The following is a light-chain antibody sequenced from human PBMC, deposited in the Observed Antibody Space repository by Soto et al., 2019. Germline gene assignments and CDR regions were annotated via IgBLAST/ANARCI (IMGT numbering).Light chain of an antibody. CDR1: SSDVGGYNY. V-gene: IGLV2-14*01. CDR3: SSYTSTRTYV. Sequence: QSALTQPASESGCPGQSIAISCTGTSSDVGGYNYVSWYQQHPCKAPVLMIYDVSIRPSGVTNRFSGSKSGNTASLTISGLQAEYEADYYCSSYTSTRTYVFGTGTKLTVL. CDR2: DVS. J-gene: IGLJ1*01.